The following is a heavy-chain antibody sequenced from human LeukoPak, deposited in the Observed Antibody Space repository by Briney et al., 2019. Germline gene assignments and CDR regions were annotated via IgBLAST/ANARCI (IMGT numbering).Heavy chain of an antibody. D-gene: IGHD6-19*01. CDR3: ARLAVAGQEIDSHFDY. J-gene: IGHJ4*02. CDR1: GFTFSSNY. V-gene: IGHV3-53*01. CDR2: IYSGGST. Sequence: PGGSLRLSCAASGFTFSSNYISWVRQAPGKGLEWVSVIYSGGSTYYADSVKGRFTISRDNSKNTLYLQMNSLRAEDTAVYYCARLAVAGQEIDSHFDYWGQGTLVTVSS.